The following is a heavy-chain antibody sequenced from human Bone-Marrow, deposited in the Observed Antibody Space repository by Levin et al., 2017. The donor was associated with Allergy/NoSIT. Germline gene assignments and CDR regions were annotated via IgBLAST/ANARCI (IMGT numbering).Heavy chain of an antibody. Sequence: SETLSLTCTVSGDSVSNVNYYWNWIRQHPGKGLEWIGFMYYSGSTEYNPSLKSRVTISVDTSKNQFSLKVNSVTAADTAMYYCARGPLVSPATAPDYWGQGILVSVSS. CDR2: MYYSGST. CDR1: GDSVSNVNYY. J-gene: IGHJ4*02. CDR3: ARGPLVSPATAPDY. V-gene: IGHV4-31*03. D-gene: IGHD2-21*01.